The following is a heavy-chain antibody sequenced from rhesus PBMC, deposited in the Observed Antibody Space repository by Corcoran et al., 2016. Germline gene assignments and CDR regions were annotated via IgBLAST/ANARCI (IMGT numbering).Heavy chain of an antibody. CDR3: ARDYGSKG. J-gene: IGHJ4*01. V-gene: IGHV4-65*01. CDR2: ISGSSGST. D-gene: IGHD4-29*01. Sequence: QVQLQESGPGLVKPSETLSLTCAVSGGSVSRRNWWPWLRQPPGKGLEWIGYISGSSGSTYYNPSLRSRVTFSTDTSKNQFSLKLTSVTAADTAVYYCARDYGSKGWGQGVLVTVSS. CDR1: GGSVSRRNW.